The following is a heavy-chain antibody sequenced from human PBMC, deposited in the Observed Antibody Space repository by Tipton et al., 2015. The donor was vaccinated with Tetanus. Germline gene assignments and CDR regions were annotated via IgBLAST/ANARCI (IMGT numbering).Heavy chain of an antibody. CDR3: AKDINYYGSGSWVPYYYYGMDV. Sequence: SLRLSCAASGFTFSSYGMHWVRQAPGKGLEWVAVISYDGSNKYYADSVKGRFTISRDNSKNTLYLQMNSLRAEDTAVYYCAKDINYYGSGSWVPYYYYGMDVWGQGTTVTVSS. V-gene: IGHV3-30*18. J-gene: IGHJ6*02. D-gene: IGHD3-10*01. CDR2: ISYDGSNK. CDR1: GFTFSSYG.